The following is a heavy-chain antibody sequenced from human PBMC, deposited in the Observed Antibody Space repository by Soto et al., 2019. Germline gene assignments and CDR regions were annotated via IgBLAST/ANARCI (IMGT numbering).Heavy chain of an antibody. V-gene: IGHV3-11*01. D-gene: IGHD1-26*01. CDR2: ISSDGRDI. Sequence: QVLLVESGGGLVRPGGSLRLSCSASGFIFTDYNMTWIRQAPGKGLEWVSHISSDGRDIYYADSMEGRLSVSRDNSENSLFLQMDSLRAEDTAVYYCARLGSLGHPYYYAVDVWGQGTPVTVSS. J-gene: IGHJ6*02. CDR1: GFIFTDYN. CDR3: ARLGSLGHPYYYAVDV.